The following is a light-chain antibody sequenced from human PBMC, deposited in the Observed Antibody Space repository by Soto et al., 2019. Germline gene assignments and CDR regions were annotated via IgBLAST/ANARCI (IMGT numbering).Light chain of an antibody. V-gene: IGLV2-23*01. J-gene: IGLJ1*01. CDR2: EAI. CDR1: NNDVGSYDL. Sequence: QSALTQPASVSGSPGQSITISCTGTNNDVGSYDLVSWYQQHPGKAPKLMIYEAIRRPSGVFDRFSGSKSGNTASLTVSGLQAEDEADYYCCSYAGSGTYVFGSGNKVTVL. CDR3: CSYAGSGTYV.